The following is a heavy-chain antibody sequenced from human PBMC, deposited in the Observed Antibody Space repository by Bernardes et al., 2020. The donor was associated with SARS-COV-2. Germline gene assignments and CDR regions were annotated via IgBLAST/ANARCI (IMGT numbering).Heavy chain of an antibody. CDR2: IWYDGSNK. J-gene: IGHJ6*02. Sequence: VWSLSLSCAASGFSFSSYGMHWVRQAPGKGLEWVAVIWYDGSNKYYADSVKGRFTISRDDSKDTLYLQMNTLRAEDTAVYYCGRDQNLWFGDLLHSYYGMDVWGQGTTVTVSS. CDR3: GRDQNLWFGDLLHSYYGMDV. V-gene: IGHV3-33*01. D-gene: IGHD3-10*01. CDR1: GFSFSSYG.